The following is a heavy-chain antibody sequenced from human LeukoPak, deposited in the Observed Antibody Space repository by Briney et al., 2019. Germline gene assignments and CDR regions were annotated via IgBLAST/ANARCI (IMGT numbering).Heavy chain of an antibody. CDR3: ARVREVHSDAFDI. CDR1: GFTFSSYA. V-gene: IGHV3-23*01. D-gene: IGHD2-21*01. CDR2: ISGSGGST. Sequence: GGSLRLSCAASGFTFSSYAMSWVRQAPGKGLEWVSAISGSGGSTYYADSVKGRFTISRDNAKNSLYLQMNSLRAEDTAVYYCARVREVHSDAFDIWGQGTMVTVSS. J-gene: IGHJ3*02.